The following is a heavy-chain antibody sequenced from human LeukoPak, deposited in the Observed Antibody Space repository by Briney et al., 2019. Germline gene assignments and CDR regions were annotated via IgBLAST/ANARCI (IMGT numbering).Heavy chain of an antibody. CDR3: ARDPYYYDSSGYSIYDAFDI. CDR2: IYYSGST. J-gene: IGHJ3*02. Sequence: SETLSLTCTVPGGSISSYYWSWIRQPPGKGLEWIGYIYYSGSTNYNPSLKSRVTISVDTSKNQFSLKLSSVTAADTAVYYCARDPYYYDSSGYSIYDAFDIWGQGTMVTVSS. D-gene: IGHD3-22*01. V-gene: IGHV4-59*01. CDR1: GGSISSYY.